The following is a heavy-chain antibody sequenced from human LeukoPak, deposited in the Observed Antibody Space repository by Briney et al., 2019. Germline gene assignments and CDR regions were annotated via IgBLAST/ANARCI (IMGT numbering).Heavy chain of an antibody. J-gene: IGHJ6*04. CDR2: ISSSGSTI. CDR1: GFTVSTNY. Sequence: GGSLRLSCAASGFTVSTNYMSWVRQAPGKGLEWVSYISSSGSTIYYADSVKGRFTISRDNAKNSLYLQMNSLRAEDTAVYYCAELGITMIGGVWGKGTTVTISS. V-gene: IGHV3-11*04. D-gene: IGHD3-10*02. CDR3: AELGITMIGGV.